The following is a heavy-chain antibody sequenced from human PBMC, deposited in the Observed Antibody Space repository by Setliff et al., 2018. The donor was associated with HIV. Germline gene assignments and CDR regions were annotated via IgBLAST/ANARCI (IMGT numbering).Heavy chain of an antibody. V-gene: IGHV4-59*11. D-gene: IGHD2-15*01. J-gene: IGHJ3*02. CDR1: GPSINIHY. Sequence: PSETLSLTCTVSGPSINIHYWSWIRQSPGKAFEWIGYIYSTGSTNYNPSLQSRATISVDTSKNQFSLKLNSVTAADTAVYFCAREVDKRQDSDAFDIWGPGTMVTVSS. CDR2: IYSTGST. CDR3: AREVDKRQDSDAFDI.